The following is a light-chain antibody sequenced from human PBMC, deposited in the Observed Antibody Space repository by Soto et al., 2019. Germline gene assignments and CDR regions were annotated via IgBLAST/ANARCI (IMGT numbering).Light chain of an antibody. CDR2: QDS. CDR1: KLGDKY. J-gene: IGLJ1*01. V-gene: IGLV3-1*01. CDR3: QAWYSSTGV. Sequence: SYELTQPPSVSVSPGQTATITCSGDKLGDKYACWYQQKPGQSPVLVIYQDSKRPTGIPERFSGSNSGNTATLTISGIQAMYEADYYCQAWYSSTGVFGTGTKVTVL.